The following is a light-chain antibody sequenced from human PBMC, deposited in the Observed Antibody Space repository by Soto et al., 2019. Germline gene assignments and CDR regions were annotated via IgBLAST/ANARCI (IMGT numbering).Light chain of an antibody. V-gene: IGLV2-14*01. J-gene: IGLJ1*01. CDR3: SLYISGSTYV. Sequence: QSVLTQPASVSGSPGQSITISCTGTSSDVGGYNFVSWFQHHPGKAPKVMIYEVSNRPSGVSNRFSGSKSGNTASLTISGLQAEDEADYYCSLYISGSTYVFGTGTKVTVL. CDR2: EVS. CDR1: SSDVGGYNF.